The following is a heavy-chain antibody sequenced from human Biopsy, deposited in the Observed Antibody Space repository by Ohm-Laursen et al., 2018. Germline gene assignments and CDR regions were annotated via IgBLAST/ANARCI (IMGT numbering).Heavy chain of an antibody. V-gene: IGHV1-2*02. CDR3: TRGGYYYDSLAYYYWFDP. D-gene: IGHD3-22*01. CDR1: GYTFTGYH. Sequence: ASVKASCKASGYTFTGYHVHWVRQAPGQGLEWMGWINAKTGDTNYAQKFQGRVTMTRDTSISTAYVDLSSLRSDDTAVYYCTRGGYYYDSLAYYYWFDPWGQGTLVTVSP. J-gene: IGHJ5*02. CDR2: INAKTGDT.